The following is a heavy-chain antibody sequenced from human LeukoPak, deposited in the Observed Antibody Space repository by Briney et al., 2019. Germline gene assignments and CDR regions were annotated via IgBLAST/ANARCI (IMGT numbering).Heavy chain of an antibody. Sequence: SVKVSCKASGGTFSSYAISWVRQAPGQGLEWMGRIIPILGIANYAQKFQGRVTITADKSTSTAYMELSSLRSEDTAVYYCARDDQQLAFDYWGQGTLVTVYS. V-gene: IGHV1-69*04. CDR2: IIPILGIA. CDR3: ARDDQQLAFDY. J-gene: IGHJ4*02. D-gene: IGHD6-13*01. CDR1: GGTFSSYA.